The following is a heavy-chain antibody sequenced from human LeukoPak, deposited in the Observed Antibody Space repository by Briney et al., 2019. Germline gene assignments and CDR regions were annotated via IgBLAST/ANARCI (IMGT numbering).Heavy chain of an antibody. D-gene: IGHD4-17*01. CDR3: AIGNYYGDFYY. Sequence: SQTLSLTCAVSGGSISSGGYSWSWVRQPPGKGLEWVGYVYYGGGTTYNPSLKSRVAISIDTSKNQFSLKLTSVTAADTAVYFCAIGNYYGDFYYWGQGTLVTVSS. J-gene: IGHJ4*02. CDR2: VYYGGGT. V-gene: IGHV4-61*08. CDR1: GGSISSGGYS.